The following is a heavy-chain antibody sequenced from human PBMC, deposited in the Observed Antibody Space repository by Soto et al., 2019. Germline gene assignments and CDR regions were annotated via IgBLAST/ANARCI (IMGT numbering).Heavy chain of an antibody. Sequence: ASVKVSCKASGYTFTSYAMHWVRQAPGQRLEWMGWINAGNGNTNYAQKLQGRVTMTTDTSTSTAYMELRSLRSDDTAVYYCARDLHGDPYYWGQGTLVTVPS. CDR2: INAGNGNT. CDR1: GYTFTSYA. V-gene: IGHV1-3*01. J-gene: IGHJ4*02. CDR3: ARDLHGDPYY. D-gene: IGHD4-17*01.